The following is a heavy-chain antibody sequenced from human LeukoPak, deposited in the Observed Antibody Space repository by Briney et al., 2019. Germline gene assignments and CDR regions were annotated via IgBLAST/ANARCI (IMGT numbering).Heavy chain of an antibody. V-gene: IGHV3-49*04. CDR2: IRSKAYGGTT. CDR1: GFTFSSYS. D-gene: IGHD3-16*01. J-gene: IGHJ1*01. CDR3: TLGGTRLQH. Sequence: PGGSLRLSCAASGFTFSSYSMNWVRQAPGKGLEWVGFIRSKAYGGTTEYAASVKGRFTISRDDSKSIAYLQMNSLKTEDTAVYYCTLGGTRLQHWGQGTLVTVSS.